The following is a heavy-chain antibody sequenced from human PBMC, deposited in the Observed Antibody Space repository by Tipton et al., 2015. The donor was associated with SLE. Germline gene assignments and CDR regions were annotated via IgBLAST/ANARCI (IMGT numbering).Heavy chain of an antibody. D-gene: IGHD6-19*01. Sequence: TLSLTCAVYGGSFSGNYWNWIRQPPGKGLEWIGEISHSGSTNYNPSLKSRVTMSVDTSKNQLSLTLSSVTAADTAVYYCAGPIAVGRRYFDVWGRGTLVTVSS. V-gene: IGHV4-34*01. CDR2: ISHSGST. CDR1: GGSFSGNY. CDR3: AGPIAVGRRYFDV. J-gene: IGHJ2*01.